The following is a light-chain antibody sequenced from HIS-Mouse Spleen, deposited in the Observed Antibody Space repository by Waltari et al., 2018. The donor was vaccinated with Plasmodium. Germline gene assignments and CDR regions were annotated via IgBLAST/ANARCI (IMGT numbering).Light chain of an antibody. CDR1: NTIGI. Sequence: SDPTPPPSGAVTTNHPDHLPCRGNTIGIYIVVRYQQKSGQAPVLVIYEDSKRPSGIPERFSGSSSGTMATLTISGAQVEDEADYYCYASDSSSNHRVFGGGTKLTVL. CDR2: EDS. J-gene: IGLJ3*02. V-gene: IGLV3-10*01. CDR3: YASDSSSNHRV.